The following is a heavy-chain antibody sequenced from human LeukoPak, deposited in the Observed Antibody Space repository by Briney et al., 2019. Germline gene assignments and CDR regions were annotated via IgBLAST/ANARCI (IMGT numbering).Heavy chain of an antibody. CDR2: IYPGDSDT. J-gene: IGHJ4*02. Sequence: GESLKISCQGSGYRFSNYWIVWMRQMPGKGLEWMGIIYPGDSDTRYSPSFQGQVTISADRSVNTAYLQWSSLKASDTAMYYCARLLRSQRLPLFLYWGQGTLVTVSS. CDR3: ARLLRSQRLPLFLY. D-gene: IGHD2-15*01. V-gene: IGHV5-51*01. CDR1: GYRFSNYW.